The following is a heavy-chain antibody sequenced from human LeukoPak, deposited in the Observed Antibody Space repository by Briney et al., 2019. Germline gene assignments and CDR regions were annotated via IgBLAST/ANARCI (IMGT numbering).Heavy chain of an antibody. D-gene: IGHD5-18*01. J-gene: IGHJ5*02. Sequence: PSETLSLTCTVSGGAITSSSYYWGWIRQPPGKRPEWIGSIYYSGSTYYNPSLKSRVTISVDTSKNQFSLKLSSVTAADTAVYYCARHSMTAMVIPWGQGTLVTVSS. CDR3: ARHSMTAMVIP. V-gene: IGHV4-39*01. CDR2: IYYSGST. CDR1: GGAITSSSYY.